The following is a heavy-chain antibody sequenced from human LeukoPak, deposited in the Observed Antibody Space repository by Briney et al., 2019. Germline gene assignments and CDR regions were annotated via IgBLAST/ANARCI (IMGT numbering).Heavy chain of an antibody. J-gene: IGHJ6*02. V-gene: IGHV7-4-1*02. CDR3: ARNGPVDSGYDFWSGYYLGRPYYGMDV. CDR2: INTNTGNP. CDR1: GYTFTSYA. D-gene: IGHD3-3*01. Sequence: GASVKVSCKASGYTFTSYAMNWVRQATGQGLEWMGWINTNTGNPAYAQGFTGRFVFSLDTSVSTAYLQISSLKAEDTAVYYCARNGPVDSGYDFWSGYYLGRPYYGMDVWGQGTTVTVFS.